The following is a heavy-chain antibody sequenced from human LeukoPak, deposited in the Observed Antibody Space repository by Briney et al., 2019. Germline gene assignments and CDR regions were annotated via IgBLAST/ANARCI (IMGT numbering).Heavy chain of an antibody. J-gene: IGHJ4*02. CDR3: ARGPYYFDY. CDR1: GGSISSYY. Sequence: PSETLSLTCTVSGGSISSYYWNWIRQPPGKGLEWIGYIFSSGSTNHNPSLRSRVTISVDTSKNQFSLKLSSVTAADTAVYYCARGPYYFDYWGQGTLVTVSS. CDR2: IFSSGST. V-gene: IGHV4-59*01.